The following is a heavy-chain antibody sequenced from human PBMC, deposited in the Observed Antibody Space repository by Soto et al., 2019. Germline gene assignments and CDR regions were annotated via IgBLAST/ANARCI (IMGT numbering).Heavy chain of an antibody. CDR1: GFTVSSNY. J-gene: IGHJ3*02. D-gene: IGHD3-9*01. CDR2: IYSGGST. Sequence: GGSLRLSCAASGFTVSSNYMSWVRQAPGKGLEWVSVIYSGGSTYYADSVKGRFTISRDNSKNTLYLQMNSLRAEDTAVYYCARDQGGWTGRYIRGGGDAFDIWGQGTMVTVSS. V-gene: IGHV3-66*01. CDR3: ARDQGGWTGRYIRGGGDAFDI.